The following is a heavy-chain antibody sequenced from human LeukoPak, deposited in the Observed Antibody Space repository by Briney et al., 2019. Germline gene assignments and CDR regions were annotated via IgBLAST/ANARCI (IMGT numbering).Heavy chain of an antibody. CDR1: GFTFNNYW. Sequence: GGSLRLSCTASGFTFNNYWMHWVRQAPGKGPVWVSRINTDGSSTSYADSVKGRFTISRDNAKNTLYLQMNSLRAEGTAVYYCARALAVTGTGGFDPWGQGTLVTVSS. J-gene: IGHJ5*02. D-gene: IGHD6-19*01. V-gene: IGHV3-74*01. CDR3: ARALAVTGTGGFDP. CDR2: INTDGSST.